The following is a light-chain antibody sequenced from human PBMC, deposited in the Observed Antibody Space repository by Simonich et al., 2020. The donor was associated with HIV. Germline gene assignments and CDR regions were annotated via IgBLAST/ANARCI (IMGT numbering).Light chain of an antibody. V-gene: IGKV4-1*01. CDR1: QSVLYRSKIKNS. J-gene: IGKJ2*01. CDR2: WAS. CDR3: QQYYSTPYT. Sequence: DIVMTQSPDSLAVSLGERATINSKSSQSVLYRSKIKNSLSWYQQKPGQPPKLLIYWASTRESGVPDRFSGSGSGTDFTLTISSLQAEDVAVYYCQQYYSTPYTFGQGTKLEIK.